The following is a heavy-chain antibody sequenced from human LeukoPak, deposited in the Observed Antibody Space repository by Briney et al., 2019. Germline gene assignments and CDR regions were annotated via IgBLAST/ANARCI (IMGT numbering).Heavy chain of an antibody. J-gene: IGHJ4*02. CDR2: IYYSGST. CDR1: GGSISSYY. D-gene: IGHD6-13*01. Sequence: PSETLSLTCTVSGGSISSYYCSWIRQPPGKGLEWIGYIYYSGSTNYNPSLKSRVTISVDTSKNQFSLKLSSVTAADTAVYYCARDHGGYSSSWGQGTLVTVSS. CDR3: ARDHGGYSSS. V-gene: IGHV4-59*01.